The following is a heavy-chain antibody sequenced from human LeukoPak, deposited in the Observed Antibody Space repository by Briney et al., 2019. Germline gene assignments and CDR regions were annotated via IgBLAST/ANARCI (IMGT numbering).Heavy chain of an antibody. CDR1: GYTFTSYD. D-gene: IGHD1-14*01. Sequence: ASVKVSCRASGYTFTSYDINWVRQATGQGLEWMGWMNPNSGNTGYAQKFQGRVTITRNTSISTAYMELSSLGSEDTAVYYCARTGGGDYYYYYYMDVWGKGTTVTVSS. V-gene: IGHV1-8*03. CDR2: MNPNSGNT. J-gene: IGHJ6*03. CDR3: ARTGGGDYYYYYYMDV.